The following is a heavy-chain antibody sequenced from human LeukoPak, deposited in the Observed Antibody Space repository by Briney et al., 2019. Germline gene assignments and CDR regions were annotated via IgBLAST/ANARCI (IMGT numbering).Heavy chain of an antibody. CDR3: ANHWFGELSRFDY. CDR2: INPNSGGT. D-gene: IGHD3-10*01. J-gene: IGHJ4*02. V-gene: IGHV1-2*06. Sequence: GASVKVSCKASGYTFTEYYMHWVRLAPGQGLEWMGRINPNSGGTNYAQKFQGRVTMTRDTSISTAYMELSRLRSDDTAVYYCANHWFGELSRFDYWGQGTLVTVSS. CDR1: GYTFTEYY.